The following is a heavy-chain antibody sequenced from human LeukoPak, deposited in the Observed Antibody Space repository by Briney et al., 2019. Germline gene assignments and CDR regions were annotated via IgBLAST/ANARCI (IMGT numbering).Heavy chain of an antibody. J-gene: IGHJ6*04. CDR2: ISGSGGST. V-gene: IGHV3-23*01. CDR3: AELGITMIGGV. D-gene: IGHD3-10*02. CDR1: GFTFSSYG. Sequence: GGSLRLSCAASGFTFSSYGMSWVRQAPGKGPEWVSAISGSGGSTYYADSVKGRFTISRDNAKNSLYLQMNSLRAEDTAVYYCAELGITMIGGVWGKGTTVTISS.